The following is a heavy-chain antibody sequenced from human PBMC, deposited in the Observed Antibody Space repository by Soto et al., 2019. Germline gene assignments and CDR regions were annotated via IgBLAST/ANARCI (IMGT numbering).Heavy chain of an antibody. J-gene: IGHJ6*02. D-gene: IGHD6-13*01. CDR2: IIPIFGTA. V-gene: IGHV1-69*13. Sequence: GASVKVSCKASGGTFSSYAISWVRQAPGQGLEWMGGIIPIFGTANYAQKFQGRVTITADESTSTAYMELSSLRSEDTAVYYCARGAAAAAPSFEWAYYYGMDVWGQGTTVTVSS. CDR1: GGTFSSYA. CDR3: ARGAAAAAPSFEWAYYYGMDV.